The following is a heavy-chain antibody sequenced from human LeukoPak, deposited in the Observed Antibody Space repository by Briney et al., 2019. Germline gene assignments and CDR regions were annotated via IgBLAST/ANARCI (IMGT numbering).Heavy chain of an antibody. CDR1: GGSFSGYY. J-gene: IGHJ6*02. V-gene: IGHV4-34*01. CDR3: AGRKEAVAGQSYYYYGMDV. Sequence: SETLSLTCAVYGGSFSGYYWSWIRQPPGKGLEWIGEINHSGSTNYNPSLKSRVTISVDTSKNQFSLKLSSVTAADTAVYYCAGRKEAVAGQSYYYYGMDVWAKGPRSPSP. D-gene: IGHD6-19*01. CDR2: INHSGST.